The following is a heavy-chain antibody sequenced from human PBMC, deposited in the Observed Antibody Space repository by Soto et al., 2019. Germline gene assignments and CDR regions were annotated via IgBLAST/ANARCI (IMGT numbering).Heavy chain of an antibody. CDR1: GYTFTSYG. CDR2: ISAYNGNT. D-gene: IGHD6-13*01. Sequence: ASVKVSCKASGYTFTSYGISWVRQAPGQGLEWMGWISAYNGNTKYSQKLQGRVTITRDTSASTAYMELSSLRSEDTAVYYCASGSSWYHDAFDIWGQGTMVTVSS. CDR3: ASGSSWYHDAFDI. J-gene: IGHJ3*02. V-gene: IGHV1-18*01.